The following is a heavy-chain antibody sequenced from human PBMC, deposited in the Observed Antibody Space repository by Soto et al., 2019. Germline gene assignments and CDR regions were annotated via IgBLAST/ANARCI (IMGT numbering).Heavy chain of an antibody. CDR2: ISAYNGNT. V-gene: IGHV1-18*01. Sequence: QVQLVQSGAEVKKPGASVKVSCKASGYTFTSYGISWVRQAPGQGLEWMGWISAYNGNTNYAQKLQGRVTMTTDTSTNTANMALRSLRSDGTAVSYCDRGHRVYRYGPPGYWGQGTLVTVSS. J-gene: IGHJ4*02. CDR1: GYTFTSYG. CDR3: DRGHRVYRYGPPGY. D-gene: IGHD5-18*01.